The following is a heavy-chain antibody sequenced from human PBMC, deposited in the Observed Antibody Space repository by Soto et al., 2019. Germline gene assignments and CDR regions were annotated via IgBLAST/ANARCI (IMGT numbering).Heavy chain of an antibody. D-gene: IGHD3-22*01. J-gene: IGHJ5*02. V-gene: IGHV4-61*01. CDR3: ARYYSSGRWFDP. CDR2: IYYSGST. Sequence: LFLTCTVSGGSVSSGSYYWSWIRQPPGKGLEWIGYIYYSGSTNYNPSLKSRVTISVDTSKNQFSLKLSSVTAADTAVYYCARYYSSGRWFDPWGQGTLVTVSS. CDR1: GGSVSSGSYY.